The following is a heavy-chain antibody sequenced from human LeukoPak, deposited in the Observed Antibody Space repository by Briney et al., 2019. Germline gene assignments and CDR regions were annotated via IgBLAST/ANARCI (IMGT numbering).Heavy chain of an antibody. CDR2: IYYSGST. CDR1: GDSISSGSYY. J-gene: IGHJ3*02. Sequence: SQTLSLTCTVSGDSISSGSYYWGWIRQPPGKGLEWIGSIYYSGSTYYNPSLKSRVTISVDTSKNQFSLKLSSVTAADTAVYYCAREDTANDAFDIWGQGTMVTVSS. CDR3: AREDTANDAFDI. D-gene: IGHD5-18*01. V-gene: IGHV4-39*01.